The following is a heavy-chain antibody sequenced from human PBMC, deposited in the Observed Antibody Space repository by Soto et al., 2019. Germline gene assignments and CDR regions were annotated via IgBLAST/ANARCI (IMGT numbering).Heavy chain of an antibody. V-gene: IGHV3-23*01. CDR3: ANVYYYDSSGYEQDF. D-gene: IGHD3-22*01. Sequence: GGSLRLSCAASGFTFSSYAMSWVRQAPGKGLEWVSAISGSGGSTYYADSVKGRFTISRDNSKNTLYLQMNSLRAEDTAVYYCANVYYYDSSGYEQDFWGQGTLVTVSS. J-gene: IGHJ4*02. CDR2: ISGSGGST. CDR1: GFTFSSYA.